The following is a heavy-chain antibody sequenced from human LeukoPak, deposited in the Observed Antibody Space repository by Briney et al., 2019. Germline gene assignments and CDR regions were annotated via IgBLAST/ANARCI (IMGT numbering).Heavy chain of an antibody. CDR1: GYTLTTYG. CDR2: ISTYTGNA. J-gene: IGHJ4*02. V-gene: IGHV1-18*01. Sequence: GASVKVSCKASGYTLTTYGLSWVRRAPGQGLEWMGWISTYTGNAKYSQKLQDRVTMTTGTSTSTGYMELRGLTSDDTAVYYCARVDRMAEIDFWGQGTLVIVSA. CDR3: ARVDRMAEIDF. D-gene: IGHD1-14*01.